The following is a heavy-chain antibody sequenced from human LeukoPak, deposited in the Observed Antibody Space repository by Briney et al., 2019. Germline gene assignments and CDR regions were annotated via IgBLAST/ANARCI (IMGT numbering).Heavy chain of an antibody. CDR1: GFTFGNYG. CDR2: ISSSGSTI. CDR3: AELGITMIGGV. Sequence: GGSLRLSCVASGFTFGNYGMNWVRQAPGKGLEWVSYISSSGSTIYYADSVKGRFTISRDNAKNSLYLQMNSLRAEDTAVYYCAELGITMIGGVWGKGTTVTISS. D-gene: IGHD3-10*02. J-gene: IGHJ6*04. V-gene: IGHV3-48*04.